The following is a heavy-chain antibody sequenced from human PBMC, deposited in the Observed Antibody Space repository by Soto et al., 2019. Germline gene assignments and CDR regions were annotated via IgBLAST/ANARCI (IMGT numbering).Heavy chain of an antibody. CDR2: ISSSSGYI. Sequence: GGSLRLSCAASGFTFSSYSMNWVRQAPGKGLEWVSSISSSSGYIYYADSVKGRFTISRDNAKNSLYLQMNSLRAEDTAVYYCARDSYSTGAGNYYYGMDVWGQGTTVTVSS. CDR1: GFTFSSYS. V-gene: IGHV3-21*01. J-gene: IGHJ6*02. D-gene: IGHD4-4*01. CDR3: ARDSYSTGAGNYYYGMDV.